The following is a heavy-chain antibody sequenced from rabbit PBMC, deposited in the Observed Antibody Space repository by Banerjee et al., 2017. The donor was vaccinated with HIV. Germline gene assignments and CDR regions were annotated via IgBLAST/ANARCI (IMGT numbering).Heavy chain of an antibody. V-gene: IGHV1S47*01. CDR1: GVDFSTNA. CDR2: INTGNGYT. D-gene: IGHD6-1*01. J-gene: IGHJ3*01. Sequence: QEQLVESGGGLVQPEGSLTLTCKASGVDFSTNAMCWVRQAPGKGLEWIAYINTGNGYTSYASWVNGRFSISRSTNLNTVTLQLNSLTAADTATYFCARASSYVFTQLDLWAQGPSSPS. CDR3: ARASSYVFTQLDL.